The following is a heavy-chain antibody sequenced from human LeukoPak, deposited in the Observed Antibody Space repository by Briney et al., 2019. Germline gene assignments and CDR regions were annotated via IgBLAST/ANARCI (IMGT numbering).Heavy chain of an antibody. CDR3: ARDPGE. V-gene: IGHV4-34*01. J-gene: IGHJ4*02. D-gene: IGHD7-27*01. Sequence: SETLSLTCAVYGGSFSGYYWSWIRQPPGKGLEWIGEINHSGGTNYNPSLKSRVTISVDTSKNQFSLKLSSVTAADTAVYYCARDPGEWGQGTLVTVSS. CDR1: GGSFSGYY. CDR2: INHSGGT.